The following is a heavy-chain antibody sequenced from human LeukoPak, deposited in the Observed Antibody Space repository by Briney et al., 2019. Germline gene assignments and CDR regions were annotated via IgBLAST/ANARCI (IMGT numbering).Heavy chain of an antibody. J-gene: IGHJ5*02. Sequence: GGSLRLSCAASGFTSSSYAMSWVRQAPGKGLEWVSAISGSGGSTYYADSVKGRFTISRDNSKNTLYLQMNSLRAEDTAVYYCAKGSPAANFREPFNPWGQGTLVTVSS. D-gene: IGHD2-2*01. CDR1: GFTSSSYA. CDR2: ISGSGGST. CDR3: AKGSPAANFREPFNP. V-gene: IGHV3-23*01.